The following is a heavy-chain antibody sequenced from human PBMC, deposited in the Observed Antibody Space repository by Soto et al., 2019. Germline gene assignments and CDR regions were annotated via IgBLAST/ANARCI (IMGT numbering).Heavy chain of an antibody. V-gene: IGHV4-30-2*01. CDR1: GGSISSGGYS. CDR3: ARVTFGGVIAAYYFDY. D-gene: IGHD3-16*02. J-gene: IGHJ4*02. Sequence: PSETLSLTCTVSGGSISSGGYSWSWIRQPPGKGLEWIGYIYHSGSTYYNPSLKSRVTISVDRSKNQFSLKLSSVTAADTAVYYCARVTFGGVIAAYYFDYWGQGTLVTVSS. CDR2: IYHSGST.